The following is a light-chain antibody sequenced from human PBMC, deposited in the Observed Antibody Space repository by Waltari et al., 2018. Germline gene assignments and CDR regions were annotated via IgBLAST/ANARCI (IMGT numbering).Light chain of an antibody. CDR3: QQRSNWPPLT. CDR2: DAS. CDR1: QRVSSY. J-gene: IGKJ4*01. V-gene: IGKV3-11*01. Sequence: EIVLTQSPATLSLSPGESATLSCRASQRVSSYLAWYQQKPGQAPRLLIYDASNSATGIPARFSGSGSGTDFTLTISSLEPEDFAVYYCQQRSNWPPLTFGGGTKVEIK.